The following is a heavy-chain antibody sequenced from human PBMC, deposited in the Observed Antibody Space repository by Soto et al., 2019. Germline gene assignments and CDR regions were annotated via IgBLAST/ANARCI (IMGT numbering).Heavy chain of an antibody. D-gene: IGHD1-26*01. CDR2: IYYSGRT. CDR3: ARGGAIANYYFDS. CDR1: GGSINSDKFY. V-gene: IGHV4-30-4*08. Sequence: SXTLSLTCPVSGGSINSDKFYWIWIRQPPGKGLEWIGYIYYSGRTYYNPSLKSRVTISLDSSKNQFSLTLTSVTAADTAVYYCARGGAIANYYFDSWGQGTRVTVSS. J-gene: IGHJ4*02.